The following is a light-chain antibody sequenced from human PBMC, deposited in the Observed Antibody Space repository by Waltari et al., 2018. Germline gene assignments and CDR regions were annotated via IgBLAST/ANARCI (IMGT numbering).Light chain of an antibody. CDR1: SSDVGGYNY. CDR3: SSFTSRTTVI. Sequence: QSALTQPASVSGSPGQSITIPCTGTSSDVGGYNYFPWYQQHPGKAPKLMIYDVTNRPSGVSNRFSGSKSDNTASLTISGLQAEDEADYYCSSFTSRTTVIFGGGTKLTVL. V-gene: IGLV2-14*03. J-gene: IGLJ2*01. CDR2: DVT.